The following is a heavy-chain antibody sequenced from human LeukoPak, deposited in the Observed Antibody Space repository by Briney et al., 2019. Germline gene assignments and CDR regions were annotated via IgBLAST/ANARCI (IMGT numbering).Heavy chain of an antibody. D-gene: IGHD2-21*02. CDR2: IYYSGST. J-gene: IGHJ4*02. CDR3: ARRAVVTAYYFDH. Sequence: SETLSLTCTVSGGSISSYYWSWLRQPPGKGLEWIGYIYYSGSTNYNPSLKSRVTISVDTSKNQFSLKLSSVTAADTAVYYCARRAVVTAYYFDHWGQGTLVTVSS. V-gene: IGHV4-59*01. CDR1: GGSISSYY.